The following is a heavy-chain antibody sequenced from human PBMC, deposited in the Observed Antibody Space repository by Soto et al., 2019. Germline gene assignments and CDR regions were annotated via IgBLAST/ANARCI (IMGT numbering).Heavy chain of an antibody. CDR2: ISKDGSNV. CDR1: GFTFSTFG. D-gene: IGHD3-10*01. Sequence: QVQLVESGGGVVQPGRSLRLSCAASGFTFSTFGIHWVRQAPGKGLEWVAVISKDGSNVYYADSAKARFTISRDNSKITLYLQMNSLRDEDTAVYYCAKARGGHFDDWGQGTLVIVSS. CDR3: AKARGGHFDD. J-gene: IGHJ4*02. V-gene: IGHV3-30*18.